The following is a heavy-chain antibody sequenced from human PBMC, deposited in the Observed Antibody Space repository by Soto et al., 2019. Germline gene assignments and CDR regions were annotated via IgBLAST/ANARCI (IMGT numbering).Heavy chain of an antibody. CDR2: ISAYNGNT. J-gene: IGHJ4*01. V-gene: IGHV1-18*01. CDR1: GYTFSSYH. Sequence: QVQMVQSGAEVKKPGASVKVSCKASGYTFSSYHISWVRQAPGQGLEWMGWISAYNGNTNYAQKLQGRVTMNTDTNTITAYVELRSLRSDDTAVYYCARDGPPTDYWSHGTLVTDSS. CDR3: ARDGPPTDY.